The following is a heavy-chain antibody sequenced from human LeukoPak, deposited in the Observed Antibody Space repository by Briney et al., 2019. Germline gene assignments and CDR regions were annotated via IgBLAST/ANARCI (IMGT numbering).Heavy chain of an antibody. CDR1: GFPFSNYG. V-gene: IGHV3-30*02. J-gene: IGHJ4*02. D-gene: IGHD1-26*01. CDR3: ARGNSESYGTGDY. CDR2: IWHDGSKK. Sequence: GGSLRLSCEASGFPFSNYGIHWVRQTPDKGLEWVSFIWHDGSKKYYADSVKGRFTISRDNSKNTLYLQMNSLRTEDTGVYYCARGNSESYGTGDYWGQGTLVTVSS.